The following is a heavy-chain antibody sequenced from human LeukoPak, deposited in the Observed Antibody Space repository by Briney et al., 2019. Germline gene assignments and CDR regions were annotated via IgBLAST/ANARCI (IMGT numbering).Heavy chain of an antibody. CDR3: ARSGYCSSTSCYKGWFDP. J-gene: IGHJ5*02. Sequence: PSETLSLTCTVSGGSISSSSYYWGWLRQPPGKGLEWIGSIYYSGSTYYNPSLKSRVTISVDTSKNQFSLKLSSVTAADTAVYYCARSGYCSSTSCYKGWFDPWGQGTLVTVSS. CDR2: IYYSGST. CDR1: GGSISSSSYY. V-gene: IGHV4-39*01. D-gene: IGHD2-2*02.